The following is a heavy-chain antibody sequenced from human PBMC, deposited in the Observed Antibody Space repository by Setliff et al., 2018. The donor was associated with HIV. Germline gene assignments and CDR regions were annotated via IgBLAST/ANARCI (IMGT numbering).Heavy chain of an antibody. D-gene: IGHD2-21*01. J-gene: IGHJ3*02. Sequence: PSETLSLTCTVSGDFISSDYYWSWIRQPPGKGLEWIAYIYYSGNTYYNPSLKSRATISVDTSKNQFSLKLNSVTVADTAVYYCARDPAVASREVAFDIWGQGTMVTVSS. CDR3: ARDPAVASREVAFDI. CDR1: GDFISSDYY. CDR2: IYYSGNT. V-gene: IGHV4-30-4*08.